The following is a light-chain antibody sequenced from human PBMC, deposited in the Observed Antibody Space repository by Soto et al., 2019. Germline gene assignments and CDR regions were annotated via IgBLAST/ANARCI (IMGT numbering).Light chain of an antibody. CDR1: QGISSW. J-gene: IGKJ4*01. CDR3: QPANSFPHT. V-gene: IGKV1D-12*01. Sequence: DIQMTQSPSSVSASVGDRVTITCRASQGISSWLAWYQQKPGKAPKLLIYAASSLQSGVPSRFSGRGSGADFTPPIRRLQPEDFATYYCQPANSFPHTFGGGTKVEIK. CDR2: AAS.